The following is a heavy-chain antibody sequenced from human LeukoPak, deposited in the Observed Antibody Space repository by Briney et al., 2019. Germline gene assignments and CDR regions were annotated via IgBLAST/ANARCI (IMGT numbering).Heavy chain of an antibody. V-gene: IGHV4-38-2*01. CDR2: IYHSGST. J-gene: IGHJ4*02. D-gene: IGHD3-22*01. Sequence: SETLSLTCAVSGYSISSGYYWGWIRQPPGKGLEWIGSIYHSGSTYYNPSLKSRVTISVDTSKNQFSLKLSSVTAADTAVYYCARSHACSGYYVDYWGQGNVVTVSS. CDR1: GYSISSGYY. CDR3: ARSHACSGYYVDY.